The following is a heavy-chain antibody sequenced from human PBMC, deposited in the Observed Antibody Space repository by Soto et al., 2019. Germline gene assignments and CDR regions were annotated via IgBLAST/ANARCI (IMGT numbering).Heavy chain of an antibody. J-gene: IGHJ2*01. CDR2: IHAVNGNT. CDR1: GNTFTSYA. CDR3: ARAVPATGREEAWYYGL. Sequence: QVQLVQSGAEVKEPGASVKVSCKASGNTFTSYAMHWMRQAPGQRLEWMGWIHAVNGNTKYSQKFQGRVTITRDTTANTASMEPSSLRSEDTAVYFCARAVPATGREEAWYYGLWGRGTLVIVCS. V-gene: IGHV1-3*01. D-gene: IGHD3-9*01.